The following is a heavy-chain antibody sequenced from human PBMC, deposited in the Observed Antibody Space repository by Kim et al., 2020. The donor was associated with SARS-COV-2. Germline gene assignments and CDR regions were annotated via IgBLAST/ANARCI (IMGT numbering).Heavy chain of an antibody. CDR2: INHSGST. Sequence: SETLSLTCAVYGGSISGYYWSWIRQPPGKGLEWIGEINHSGSTNYNPSLKSRVTISVDTSKNQFSLKLSYVTAADTAVYYCARKGRFLEWLPNGWFDPWG. J-gene: IGHJ5*02. D-gene: IGHD3-3*01. CDR1: GGSISGYY. CDR3: ARKGRFLEWLPNGWFDP. V-gene: IGHV4-34*01.